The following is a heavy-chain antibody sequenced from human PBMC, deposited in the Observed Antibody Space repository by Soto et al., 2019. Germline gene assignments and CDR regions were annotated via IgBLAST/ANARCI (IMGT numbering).Heavy chain of an antibody. D-gene: IGHD6-13*01. V-gene: IGHV1-46*01. Sequence: GASVKVSCKASGYTFTSYYMHWVRQAPGQGLEWMGIINPSGGSTSYAQKFQGRDTMTRDTSTSTVYMELSSLRSEETAVYYCASAGLIAAAVMDYWVQGTLVTVYS. CDR3: ASAGLIAAAVMDY. CDR2: INPSGGST. CDR1: GYTFTSYY. J-gene: IGHJ4*02.